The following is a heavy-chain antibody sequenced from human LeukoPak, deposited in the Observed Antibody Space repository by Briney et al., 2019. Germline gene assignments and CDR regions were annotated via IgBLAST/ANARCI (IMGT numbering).Heavy chain of an antibody. CDR3: ARETMDCSSTSCYKIVDY. J-gene: IGHJ4*02. D-gene: IGHD2-2*02. Sequence: SETLSLTCAVYGESFTGYYWSWIRQTPGKGLEWIGEINHSGSINYSPSLKSRVTISVDTSKNQFSLKLSFVTAADTAVYYCARETMDCSSTSCYKIVDYWGQGTLVTVSS. V-gene: IGHV4-34*01. CDR2: INHSGSI. CDR1: GESFTGYY.